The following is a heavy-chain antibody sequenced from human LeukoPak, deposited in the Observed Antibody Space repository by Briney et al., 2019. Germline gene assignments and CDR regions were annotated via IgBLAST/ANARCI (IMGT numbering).Heavy chain of an antibody. CDR2: ISSSSTYI. Sequence: PGGSLRLSCAASGFTFSDYSMNWVRQAPGKGLEWVSSISSSSTYIYYADSVKGRFTISRDNAKNSLYLQMNSLRAEDTAVYYCASATVTTSYFDYWGQGTQVTVSS. J-gene: IGHJ4*02. D-gene: IGHD4-17*01. CDR3: ASATVTTSYFDY. V-gene: IGHV3-21*01. CDR1: GFTFSDYS.